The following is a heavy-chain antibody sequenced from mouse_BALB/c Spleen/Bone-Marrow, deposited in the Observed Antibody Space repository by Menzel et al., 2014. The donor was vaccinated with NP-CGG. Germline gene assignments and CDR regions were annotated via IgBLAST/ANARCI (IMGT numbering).Heavy chain of an antibody. CDR1: GYAFSSYW. CDR3: ARWYRDPHFAMDY. V-gene: IGHV1-80*01. CDR2: IYPGDGDT. Sequence: VKLMESGAELVRPGSSVKISCKASGYAFSSYWMNWVKQRPGQGLEWIGQIYPGDGDTNYNGNFKDKATLTADRSSSTAFMQLSSLTSEDSAVYFCARWYRDPHFAMDYWGPGTSVTVSS. J-gene: IGHJ4*01. D-gene: IGHD2-14*01.